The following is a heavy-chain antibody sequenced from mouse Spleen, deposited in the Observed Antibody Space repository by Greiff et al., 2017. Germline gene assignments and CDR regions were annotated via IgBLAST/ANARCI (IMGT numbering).Heavy chain of an antibody. V-gene: IGHV1-52*01. CDR3: AMYYYDGSYAYFDY. Sequence: QVQLQQPGAELVRPGSSVKLSCKASGYTFTSYWMHWVKQRPIQGLEWIGNIDPSDSETHYNQKFKDKATLTVDKSSSTAYMQLSSLTSEDSAVYYCAMYYYDGSYAYFDYWGQDTTLTVSS. CDR1: GYTFTSYW. J-gene: IGHJ2*01. CDR2: IDPSDSET. D-gene: IGHD1-1*01.